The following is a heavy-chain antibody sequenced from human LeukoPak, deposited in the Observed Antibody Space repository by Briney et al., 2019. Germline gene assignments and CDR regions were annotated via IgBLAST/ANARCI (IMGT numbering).Heavy chain of an antibody. D-gene: IGHD3-9*01. Sequence: ASVTVSFKASGYTFTSYGISWVRQAPGQGLEWMGWISAYNGNTNYAQKLQGRVTMTTDTSTSTAYMELRSLRSDDTAVYYCARDPLRYFDWLPRSYGMDVWGQGTTVTVSS. J-gene: IGHJ6*02. CDR2: ISAYNGNT. V-gene: IGHV1-18*01. CDR1: GYTFTSYG. CDR3: ARDPLRYFDWLPRSYGMDV.